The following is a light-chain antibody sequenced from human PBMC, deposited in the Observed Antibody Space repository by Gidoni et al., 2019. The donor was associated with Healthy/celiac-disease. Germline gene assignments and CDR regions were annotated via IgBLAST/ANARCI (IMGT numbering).Light chain of an antibody. Sequence: SYVLTQLPPVSLAPGQSARITCGGNNIGSKSVHWYQQKPGQSPVLVVYDARVRHSGIPERFSGSNSGNTATLTISRVEAGDEADYYCQVWDSSSDHPYWVFGGGTKLTVL. V-gene: IGLV3-21*02. CDR2: DAR. CDR3: QVWDSSSDHPYWV. J-gene: IGLJ3*02. CDR1: NIGSKS.